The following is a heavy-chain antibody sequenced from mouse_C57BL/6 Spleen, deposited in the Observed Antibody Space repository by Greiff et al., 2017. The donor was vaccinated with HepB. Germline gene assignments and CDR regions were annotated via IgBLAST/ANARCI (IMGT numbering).Heavy chain of an antibody. D-gene: IGHD1-1*01. CDR2: IDPETGGT. V-gene: IGHV1-15*01. J-gene: IGHJ1*03. CDR1: GYTFTDYE. Sequence: QVHVKQSGAELVRPGASVTLSCKASGYTFTDYEMHWVKQTPVHGLEWIGAIDPETGGTAYNQKFKGKAILTADKSSSTAYMELRSLTSEDSAVYYCTNYYGSSPYWYFDVWGTGTTVTVSS. CDR3: TNYYGSSPYWYFDV.